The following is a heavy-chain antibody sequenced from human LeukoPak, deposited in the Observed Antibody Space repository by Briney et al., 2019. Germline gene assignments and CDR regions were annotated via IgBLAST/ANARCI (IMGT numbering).Heavy chain of an antibody. CDR3: ARGHGSGSTNWFDP. J-gene: IGHJ5*02. D-gene: IGHD3-10*01. CDR2: INPSGASA. V-gene: IGHV1-46*01. CDR1: GYTFTGYS. Sequence: GASVKVSCKASGYTFTGYSIHWVRQAPGQGLEWMGIINPSGASAMYAQKFQGRVTMTRDMSTATVYLDLSSLRFDDTAVYYCARGHGSGSTNWFDPWGQGTLVTVSS.